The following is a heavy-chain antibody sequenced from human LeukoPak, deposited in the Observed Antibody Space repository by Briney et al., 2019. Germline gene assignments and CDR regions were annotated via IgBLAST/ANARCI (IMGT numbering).Heavy chain of an antibody. CDR2: ISSSSSYI. Sequence: GGSLRLSCAASGFTFSSYSMNWVRQAPGKGLEGVSSISSSSSYIYYADSVKGRFTISRDNAKNSLYLQMNSLRAEDTAVYYCARGMYSSSSPFDYWGQGTLVTVSS. D-gene: IGHD6-6*01. V-gene: IGHV3-21*01. J-gene: IGHJ4*02. CDR1: GFTFSSYS. CDR3: ARGMYSSSSPFDY.